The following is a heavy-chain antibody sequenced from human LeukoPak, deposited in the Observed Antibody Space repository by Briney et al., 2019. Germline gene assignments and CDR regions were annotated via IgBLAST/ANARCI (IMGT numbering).Heavy chain of an antibody. CDR3: ARVSFDFWSGYFNWFDP. D-gene: IGHD3-3*01. CDR1: GYTFTGNY. CDR2: INPNSGGT. J-gene: IGHJ5*02. Sequence: ASVTVSCKASGYTFTGNYMHWVRQAPGQGLEWMGWINPNSGGTNYAQKFQGRVTMTRDTSISTAYMELSRLRSDDTAVYYCARVSFDFWSGYFNWFDPWGQGTLVTVSS. V-gene: IGHV1-2*02.